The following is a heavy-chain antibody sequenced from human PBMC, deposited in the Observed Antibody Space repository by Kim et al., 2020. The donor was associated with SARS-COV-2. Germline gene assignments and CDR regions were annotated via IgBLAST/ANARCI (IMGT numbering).Heavy chain of an antibody. Sequence: GGSLRLSCAASAFTFSTYWMHWVRQAPGKGLVWVSRMYEDGRIINHADSVRGRFTISRDDATNTLYLQMNSLRPDDTAIYYRAKDFGGPSDSWGQGTLVTVSS. J-gene: IGHJ4*02. CDR1: AFTFSTYW. CDR2: MYEDGRII. D-gene: IGHD3-16*01. CDR3: AKDFGGPSDS. V-gene: IGHV3-74*01.